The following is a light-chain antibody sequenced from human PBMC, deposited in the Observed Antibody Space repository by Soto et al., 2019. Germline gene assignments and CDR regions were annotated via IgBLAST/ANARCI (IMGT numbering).Light chain of an antibody. V-gene: IGKV3-20*01. CDR1: QSLSNSF. CDR2: DTS. CDR3: QQYGSSGT. J-gene: IGKJ1*01. Sequence: EIVLTQSPGTLSFSPGERATLSCRASQSLSNSFIAWYQQKPGQAPRLLIYDTSSRATGTPDRFSGSGSGTDFTLTISRLEPEDFAVYYCQQYGSSGTFGQGTKVDI.